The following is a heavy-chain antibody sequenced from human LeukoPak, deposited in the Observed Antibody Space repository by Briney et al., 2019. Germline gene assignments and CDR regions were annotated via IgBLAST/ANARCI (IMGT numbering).Heavy chain of an antibody. Sequence: PGGSLRLSCAASGFTFSSYSMNWVRQAPGKGLEWLSYISTGSSTKYYADSVKGRFTISRDNAKNSLCLQMNSLRDEDTAVYYCAREWRQDYWGQGTLVTVSS. CDR2: ISTGSSTK. V-gene: IGHV3-48*02. D-gene: IGHD5-18*01. CDR1: GFTFSSYS. CDR3: AREWRQDY. J-gene: IGHJ4*02.